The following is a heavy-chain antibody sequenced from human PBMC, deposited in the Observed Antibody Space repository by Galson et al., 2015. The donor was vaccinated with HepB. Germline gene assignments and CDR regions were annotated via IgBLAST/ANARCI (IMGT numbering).Heavy chain of an antibody. Sequence: SVKVSCKASGYTLTGYYMHWVRQAPGQGLEWMGWINPNSGGTNYAQKFQGWVTMTRDTSISTAYMELSRLRSDDTAVYYCARGHDFWSGYYGGFDPWGQGTLVTVSS. CDR1: GYTLTGYY. V-gene: IGHV1-2*04. D-gene: IGHD3-3*01. J-gene: IGHJ5*02. CDR2: INPNSGGT. CDR3: ARGHDFWSGYYGGFDP.